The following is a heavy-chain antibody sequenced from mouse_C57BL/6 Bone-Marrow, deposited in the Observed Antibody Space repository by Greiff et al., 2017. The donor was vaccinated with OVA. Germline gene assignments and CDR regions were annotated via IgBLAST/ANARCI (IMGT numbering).Heavy chain of an antibody. D-gene: IGHD1-1*01. CDR2: ISDGGSYT. CDR1: GFTFSSYA. Sequence: EVKVEESGGGLVKPGGSLKLSCAASGFTFSSYAMSWVRQTPEKRLEWVATISDGGSYTYYPDNVKGRFTISRDNAKNNLYLQMSHLKSEDTAMYYGARDAYGSIGDYYAMDYWGQGTSVTVSS. J-gene: IGHJ4*01. CDR3: ARDAYGSIGDYYAMDY. V-gene: IGHV5-4*01.